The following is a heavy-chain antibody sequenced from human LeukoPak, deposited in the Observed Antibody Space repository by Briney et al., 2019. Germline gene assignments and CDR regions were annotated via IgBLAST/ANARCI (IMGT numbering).Heavy chain of an antibody. Sequence: GGSLRLSCAASEFTFSSYTINWVRQAPGKGLQWVSSISSTSTYISYADSVKGRFTISRDNAKNSLYLQMNSLRAEDTAVYYCARGGGNFDYWGQGTLVTVSS. CDR1: EFTFSSYT. CDR2: ISSTSTYI. V-gene: IGHV3-21*01. J-gene: IGHJ4*02. D-gene: IGHD2-15*01. CDR3: ARGGGNFDY.